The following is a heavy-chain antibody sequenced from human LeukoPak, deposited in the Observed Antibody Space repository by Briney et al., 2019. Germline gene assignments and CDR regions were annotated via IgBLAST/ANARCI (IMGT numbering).Heavy chain of an antibody. J-gene: IGHJ4*02. D-gene: IGHD2-8*01. Sequence: GGSLRLSCAASGFTFSSYSMNWVRQAPGKGLEWVSSISGSSSYIYYADSVKGRFTISRDNAKNSLYLQMNSLRAEDTAVYYCARVGAIYCTNGVCPPFDYWGQGTLVTVSS. CDR1: GFTFSSYS. CDR2: ISGSSSYI. CDR3: ARVGAIYCTNGVCPPFDY. V-gene: IGHV3-21*01.